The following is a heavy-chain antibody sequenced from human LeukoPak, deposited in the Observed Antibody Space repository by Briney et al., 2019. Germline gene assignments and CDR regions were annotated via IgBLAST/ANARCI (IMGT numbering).Heavy chain of an antibody. J-gene: IGHJ4*02. CDR3: ATKQWLAPPPDS. CDR2: INTDGTVT. D-gene: IGHD6-19*01. V-gene: IGHV3-74*01. Sequence: GGSLRLSCAASGFTFSKYWVLWVRHAPGKGLESVSRINTDGTVTTYVDSVKVRFTLSRYNADNTMFLQLNSVRDEATAVYYCATKQWLAPPPDSWGQGTPVTVSS. CDR1: GFTFSKYW.